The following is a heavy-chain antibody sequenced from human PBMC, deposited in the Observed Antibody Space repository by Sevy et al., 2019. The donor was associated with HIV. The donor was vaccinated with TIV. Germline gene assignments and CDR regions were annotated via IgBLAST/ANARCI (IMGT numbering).Heavy chain of an antibody. CDR2: ISGHNGDT. CDR1: GYTFTNYA. Sequence: ASVKVSCKASGYTFTNYAISWVRQAPGQGLEWMGWISGHNGDTKNAEKFQGRFTMTTDTSTKKAYMDLRSLRSDDTAVYYCMRGTTFYDFWTGGDYWGQGTLVTVSS. V-gene: IGHV1-18*01. D-gene: IGHD3-3*01. CDR3: MRGTTFYDFWTGGDY. J-gene: IGHJ4*02.